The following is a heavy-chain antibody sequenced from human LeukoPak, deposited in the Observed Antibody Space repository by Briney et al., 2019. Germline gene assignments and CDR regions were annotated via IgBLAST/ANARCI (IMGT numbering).Heavy chain of an antibody. D-gene: IGHD3-3*01. CDR2: ISSGGSTV. Sequence: GGSLRLSCAVSGFTFSDYYMSWIRQAPGKGLEWVSYISSGGSTVSHADSVKGRFTISRDNAKNTLYLQMNSLRVEDTAVYYCASGIGVGDSFDIWGQGTMVTVSS. CDR3: ASGIGVGDSFDI. J-gene: IGHJ3*02. V-gene: IGHV3-11*04. CDR1: GFTFSDYY.